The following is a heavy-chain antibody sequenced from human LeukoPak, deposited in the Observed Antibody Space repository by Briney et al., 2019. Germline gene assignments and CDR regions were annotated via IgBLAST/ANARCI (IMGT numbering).Heavy chain of an antibody. D-gene: IGHD3-9*01. CDR1: GYTFTSYG. CDR3: ARVGGAVSDILTGYYDRFDYFDY. V-gene: IGHV1-69*13. J-gene: IGHJ4*02. CDR2: IIPIFGTA. Sequence: SVKVSCKASGYTFTSYGISWVRQAPGQGLEWMGGIIPIFGTANYAQKFQGRVTITADESTSTAYMELSSLRSEDTAVYYCARVGGAVSDILTGYYDRFDYFDYWGQGTLVTVSS.